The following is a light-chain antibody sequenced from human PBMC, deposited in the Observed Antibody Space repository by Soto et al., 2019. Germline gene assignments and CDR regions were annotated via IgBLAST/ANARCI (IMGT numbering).Light chain of an antibody. CDR1: SSDIGGYDH. CDR2: DVS. J-gene: IGLJ1*01. CDR3: NSYTTSSSLYV. Sequence: QSALTQPASVSGSPGQSITIPCTGTSSDIGGYDHVSWYQQHPGKAPKLMVYDVSNRPSGVSDRVSGSKSANTASLTISGLQAEDEADYYCNSYTTSSSLYVFGTGTKLTVL. V-gene: IGLV2-14*03.